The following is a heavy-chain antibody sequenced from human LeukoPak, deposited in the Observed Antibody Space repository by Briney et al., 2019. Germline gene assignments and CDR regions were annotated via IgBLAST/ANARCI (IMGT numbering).Heavy chain of an antibody. CDR1: GFTFSSHG. Sequence: GGSLRLSCAASGFTFSSHGIHWVRQVPGKGLEWLAVISYDGTNKYYADSVKGRFTISRDNSKNTLYLQMNSLRPEDTAVHYCAKDWGHCSGGSCYYFDYWGQGTLVTVSS. J-gene: IGHJ4*02. D-gene: IGHD2-15*01. V-gene: IGHV3-30*18. CDR2: ISYDGTNK. CDR3: AKDWGHCSGGSCYYFDY.